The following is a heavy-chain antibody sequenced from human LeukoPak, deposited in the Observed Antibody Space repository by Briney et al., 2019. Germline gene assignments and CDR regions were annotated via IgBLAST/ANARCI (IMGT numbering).Heavy chain of an antibody. CDR2: IIPIFGTA. CDR1: GGTFSSYA. Sequence: VASVKVSCKASGGTFSSYAISWARQAPGQGLEWMGGIIPIFGTANYAQKFQGRVTITTDESTSTAYMELSSLRSEDTAVYYCARGYAAFSYMDVWGKGTTVTVSS. J-gene: IGHJ6*03. V-gene: IGHV1-69*05. CDR3: ARGYAAFSYMDV. D-gene: IGHD2-15*01.